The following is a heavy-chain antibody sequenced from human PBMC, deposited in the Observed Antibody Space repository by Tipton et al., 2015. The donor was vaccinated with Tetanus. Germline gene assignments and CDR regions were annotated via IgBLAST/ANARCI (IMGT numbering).Heavy chain of an antibody. D-gene: IGHD6-19*01. CDR2: ISWNSAII. J-gene: IGHJ4*02. Sequence: SLRLSCAVSGFTFDNYAMHWVRQAPGRGLEWVSGISWNSAIIGYADSVKGRFTISRDNSKNTLYLQMGSLGPEDMGVYYCARDRDGGWSLDSWGQGTLVTVSS. CDR1: GFTFDNYA. V-gene: IGHV3-9*03. CDR3: ARDRDGGWSLDS.